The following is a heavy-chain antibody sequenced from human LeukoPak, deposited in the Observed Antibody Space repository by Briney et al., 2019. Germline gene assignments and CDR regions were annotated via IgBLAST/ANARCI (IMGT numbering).Heavy chain of an antibody. CDR1: GSTFSDYH. V-gene: IGHV1-2*02. J-gene: IGHJ6*02. CDR2: INPKSGDA. CDR3: ARDRDSSSWYGSYYYYGMDV. Sequence: ASVKVSCKASGSTFSDYHINWVRQASGQGPEWMGWINPKSGDAKYGQAFQGRVTMTTDTSTSTAYMELRSLRSDDTAVYYCARDRDSSSWYGSYYYYGMDVWGQGTTVTVSS. D-gene: IGHD6-13*01.